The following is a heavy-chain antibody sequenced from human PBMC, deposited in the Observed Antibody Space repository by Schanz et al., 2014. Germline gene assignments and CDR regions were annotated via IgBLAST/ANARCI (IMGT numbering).Heavy chain of an antibody. V-gene: IGHV1-18*01. D-gene: IGHD3-16*01. CDR2: ISPYNGNT. Sequence: QVQLVQSGAEVKKPGASVKVSCKTSGYTFTSYGISWVRQAPGQGLEWMGWISPYNGNTNYAQKLQGRVTMTTDTSTSTAYMDLRSLRSDDTAHYYCVRVPSRDVSFDLGGRGPLVTVSS. CDR1: GYTFTSYG. CDR3: VRVPSRDVSFDL. J-gene: IGHJ2*01.